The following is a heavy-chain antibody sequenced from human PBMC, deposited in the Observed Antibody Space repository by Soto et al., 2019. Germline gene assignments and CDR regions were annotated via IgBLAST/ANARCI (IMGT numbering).Heavy chain of an antibody. CDR3: AKGDGFILAV. V-gene: IGHV3-53*02. Sequence: EVQVLATGGGLIQPGGSLRLSCAASGFTVNSNYMSWVRQAPGEGLQWVSITNTGGTTYYAEPVKGRFTVSRDNSKNALYLQMNSLRAEDTAVYYCAKGDGFILAVWGQGTTVSVSS. J-gene: IGHJ6*02. D-gene: IGHD1-26*01. CDR2: TNTGGTT. CDR1: GFTVNSNY.